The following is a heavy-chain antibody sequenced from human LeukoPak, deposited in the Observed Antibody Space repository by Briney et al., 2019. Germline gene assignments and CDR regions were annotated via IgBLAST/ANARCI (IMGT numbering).Heavy chain of an antibody. D-gene: IGHD3-10*01. J-gene: IGHJ4*02. CDR3: ARDLRAYGSGSYYFDY. Sequence: SETLSLTCAVSGGSISSSNWWSWVRQPPGKGLEWIWQFYHSGSTNYNPSLKNRVTISVDKSRNQFSLKLSSVTAADTAVYYCARDLRAYGSGSYYFDYWGQGTLVTVSS. V-gene: IGHV4-4*02. CDR1: GGSISSSNW. CDR2: FYHSGST.